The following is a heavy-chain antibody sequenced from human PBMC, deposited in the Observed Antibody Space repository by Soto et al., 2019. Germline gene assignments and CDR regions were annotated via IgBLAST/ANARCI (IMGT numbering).Heavy chain of an antibody. Sequence: GGSLRLSCAASGFTFSSYAMSWVRQAPEKGLEWVSAISGSAGSTYYADSVKGRFTISRDNSKNTLYLQMTSLRADDTAVYYWARAPTTHTEPTFXYWGQGTLVTVSS. CDR2: ISGSAGST. CDR3: ARAPTTHTEPTFXY. V-gene: IGHV3-23*01. CDR1: GFTFSSYA. J-gene: IGHJ4*02.